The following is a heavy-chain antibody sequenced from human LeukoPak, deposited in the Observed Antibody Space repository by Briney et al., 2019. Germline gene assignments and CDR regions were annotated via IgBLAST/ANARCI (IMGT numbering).Heavy chain of an antibody. V-gene: IGHV4-34*01. CDR2: INHSGST. D-gene: IGHD6-13*01. CDR1: GGSFSGYY. Sequence: SETLSLTCAVYGGSFSGYYWSWIRQPPGKGLEWIGEINHSGSTNYNPSLKSRVTISVDTSKNQFSLKLSSETAADTAVYYCARGRRSSSWYSYFDYWGQGTLVTVSS. CDR3: ARGRRSSSWYSYFDY. J-gene: IGHJ4*02.